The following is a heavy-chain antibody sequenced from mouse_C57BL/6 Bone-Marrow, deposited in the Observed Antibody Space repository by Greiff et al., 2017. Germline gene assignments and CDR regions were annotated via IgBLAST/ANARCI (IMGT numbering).Heavy chain of an antibody. J-gene: IGHJ2*01. V-gene: IGHV5-6*01. Sequence: EVKLMESGGDLVKPGGSLKLSCAASGFTFSSYGMSWVRQTPDKRLEWVATISSGGSYTYYPDSVKGRFTISRDNAKNTLYLQMSSLKSEDTAMYYCARQRTGYYFDYWGRGTTLTVSS. D-gene: IGHD4-1*01. CDR1: GFTFSSYG. CDR3: ARQRTGYYFDY. CDR2: ISSGGSYT.